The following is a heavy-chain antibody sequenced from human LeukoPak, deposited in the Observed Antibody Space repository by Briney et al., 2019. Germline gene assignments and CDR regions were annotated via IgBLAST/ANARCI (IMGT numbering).Heavy chain of an antibody. J-gene: IGHJ4*02. Sequence: GGSLRLSCAASGFTFGSYGMSWVRQAPGKGLEWVSAISGSGGSTYYADSVKGRFTISRDNSKNTLYLQMNSLRAEDTAVYYCARDYVDTAMVHFDYWGQGTLVTVSS. V-gene: IGHV3-23*01. D-gene: IGHD5-18*01. CDR2: ISGSGGST. CDR3: ARDYVDTAMVHFDY. CDR1: GFTFGSYG.